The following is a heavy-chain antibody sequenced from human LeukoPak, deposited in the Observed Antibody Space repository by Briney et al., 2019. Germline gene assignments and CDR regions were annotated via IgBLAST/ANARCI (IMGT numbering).Heavy chain of an antibody. D-gene: IGHD3-10*01. J-gene: IGHJ4*02. Sequence: QTGGSLRLSCAASGSSFSSYGMHWVRQAPGKGLEWVAVIWYDGSKKYYADSVKGRFTISRDNSKNTLYLQMNSLRAEDTAVYYCARDLPLSGSYYNTIDYWGQGTLVTVSS. V-gene: IGHV3-33*01. CDR1: GSSFSSYG. CDR3: ARDLPLSGSYYNTIDY. CDR2: IWYDGSKK.